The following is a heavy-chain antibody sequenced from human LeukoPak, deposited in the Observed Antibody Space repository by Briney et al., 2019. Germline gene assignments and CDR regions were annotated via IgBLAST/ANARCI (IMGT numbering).Heavy chain of an antibody. V-gene: IGHV3-7*01. D-gene: IGHD4-17*01. CDR2: IKEDGSDK. Sequence: GGSLRLSCIASGFTFSNYWMSWVRQAPGKGLEWVAAIKEDGSDKYYVDSVKGRFTISRDNTKNSLFVQMSSLRAEDTAVYYCARLKDAVTIFDCWGQGILVTVSS. CDR3: ARLKDAVTIFDC. J-gene: IGHJ5*01. CDR1: GFTFSNYW.